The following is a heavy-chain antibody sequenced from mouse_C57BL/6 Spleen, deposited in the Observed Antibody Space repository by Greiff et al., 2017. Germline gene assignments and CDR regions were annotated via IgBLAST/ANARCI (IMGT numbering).Heavy chain of an antibody. J-gene: IGHJ3*01. CDR3: ARGGFDGYPQFAY. V-gene: IGHV14-3*01. CDR2: IDPANGNT. Sequence: VQLKESVAELVRPGASVKLSCTASGFNIKNTYMHWVKQRPEQGLEWIGRIDPANGNTKYAPKFQGKATITADTSSNTAYLQLSSLTSEDTAIYYCARGGFDGYPQFAYWGQGTLVTVSA. D-gene: IGHD2-3*01. CDR1: GFNIKNTY.